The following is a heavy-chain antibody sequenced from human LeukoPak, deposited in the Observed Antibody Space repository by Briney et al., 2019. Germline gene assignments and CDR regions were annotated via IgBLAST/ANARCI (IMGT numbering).Heavy chain of an antibody. CDR3: ARHRFLYYFDL. CDR2: IYYSGST. J-gene: IGHJ4*02. Sequence: PSETLSLTCTVSGGSISGDYWSWIRQPPGKGLEWIGYIYYSGSTSNNPSLRSRVSISIDTSKNQFSLKLNSVTAADTAVYYCARHRFLYYFDLWGQGTLVTVSS. D-gene: IGHD3-16*01. CDR1: GGSISGDY. V-gene: IGHV4-59*08.